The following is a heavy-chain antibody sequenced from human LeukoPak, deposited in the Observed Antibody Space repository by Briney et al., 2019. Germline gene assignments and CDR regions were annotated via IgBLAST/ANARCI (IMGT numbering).Heavy chain of an antibody. J-gene: IGHJ5*02. CDR2: IYHSGST. CDR3: ATTLYCSGGSCYCEGWFDL. CDR1: GGSISSSNW. Sequence: SGTLSLTCAVSGGSISSSNWWSWARQPPGKGLEWIGEIYHSGSTNYNPSLKSRVTISVDKSKNQFSLKLSSVTAADTAVYYCATTLYCSGGSCYCEGWFDLWGQGTLVTVSS. V-gene: IGHV4-4*02. D-gene: IGHD2-15*01.